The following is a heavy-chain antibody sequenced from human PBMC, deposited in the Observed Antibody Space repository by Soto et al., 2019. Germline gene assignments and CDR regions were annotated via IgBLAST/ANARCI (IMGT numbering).Heavy chain of an antibody. CDR1: GGSISSGGYY. CDR2: IYYSGST. J-gene: IGHJ3*02. D-gene: IGHD3-9*01. V-gene: IGHV4-31*03. CDR3: ASTRAYYDILTGYSRNDAFDI. Sequence: QVQLQESGPGLVKPSQTLSLTCTVSGGSISSGGYYWSWIRQHPGKGLEWIGYIYYSGSTYYNPSIKSRVTISVDTSKNQFSLKLSSVTAADTAVYYCASTRAYYDILTGYSRNDAFDIWGQGTMVTVSS.